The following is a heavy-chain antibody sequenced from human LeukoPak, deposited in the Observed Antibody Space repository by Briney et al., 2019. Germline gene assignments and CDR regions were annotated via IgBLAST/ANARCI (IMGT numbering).Heavy chain of an antibody. CDR3: ARIACSGGSCYDLYYFDY. V-gene: IGHV1-18*01. CDR2: ISAYNGNT. Sequence: ASVKVSCKASGYTFTSYGISWVRQAPGQGLEWMGWISAYNGNTNYAQKLQGRVTMTTDTSTSTAYMELRSLRSDDTAVYYRARIACSGGSCYDLYYFDYWGQGTLVTVSS. J-gene: IGHJ4*02. D-gene: IGHD2-15*01. CDR1: GYTFTSYG.